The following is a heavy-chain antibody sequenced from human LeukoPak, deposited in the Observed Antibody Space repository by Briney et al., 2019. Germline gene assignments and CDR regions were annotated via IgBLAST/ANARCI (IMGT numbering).Heavy chain of an antibody. Sequence: PSETLSFTCTVSGGSISSSDSSYWGWIRQPPGKGLEWIGSVYYSGSTYYNPSLNSRVTTSVDTSKNQFSLKLSSVTAADTAVYYCARHMKYYYYYMDVWGKGTTVTVSS. D-gene: IGHD3-16*01. CDR3: ARHMKYYYYYMDV. CDR1: GGSISSSDSSY. V-gene: IGHV4-39*01. J-gene: IGHJ6*03. CDR2: VYYSGST.